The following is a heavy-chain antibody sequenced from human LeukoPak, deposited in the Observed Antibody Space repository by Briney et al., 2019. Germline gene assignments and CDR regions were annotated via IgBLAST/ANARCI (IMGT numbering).Heavy chain of an antibody. D-gene: IGHD2-2*01. V-gene: IGHV4-34*01. Sequence: SETLSLTCAVYGGSFSGYYWSWLRQPPGKGLEWIGEINHSGSTNYNPSLESRVTISVDTSKNQFSLKLSSVTAADTAVYYCARGPRGYCSSTSCYRSNYYYMDVWGKGTTVTVSS. J-gene: IGHJ6*03. CDR1: GGSFSGYY. CDR3: ARGPRGYCSSTSCYRSNYYYMDV. CDR2: INHSGST.